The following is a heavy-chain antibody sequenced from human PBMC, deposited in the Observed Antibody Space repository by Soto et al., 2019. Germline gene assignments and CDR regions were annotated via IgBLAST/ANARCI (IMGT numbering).Heavy chain of an antibody. CDR3: ARKPYSHYYGMDV. V-gene: IGHV1-18*01. CDR2: IIPYNDNT. Sequence: ASVKVSCKASGYIFSDYGINWVRLAPGQGLEWMGWIIPYNDNTKYAENFQGRVTLTTDTPTNTVYMELRSLTPDDTGVYFCARKPYSHYYGMDVWGQGTSVTVSS. J-gene: IGHJ6*02. CDR1: GYIFSDYG. D-gene: IGHD2-21*01.